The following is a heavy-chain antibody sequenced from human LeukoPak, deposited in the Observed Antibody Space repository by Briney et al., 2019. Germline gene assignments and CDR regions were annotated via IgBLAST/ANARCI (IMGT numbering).Heavy chain of an antibody. CDR2: ISGDGGST. CDR3: AKDRYRSDYVHLLDY. D-gene: IGHD6-19*01. J-gene: IGHJ4*02. V-gene: IGHV3-43*02. CDR1: GFTFDDYA. Sequence: GGSLRLSCAASGFTFDDYAMHWVRQAPGKGLEWVSLISGDGGSTYYADSVKGRFTISRDNSKNSLYLQMNSLRTEDTALYYCAKDRYRSDYVHLLDYWGQGTLVTVSS.